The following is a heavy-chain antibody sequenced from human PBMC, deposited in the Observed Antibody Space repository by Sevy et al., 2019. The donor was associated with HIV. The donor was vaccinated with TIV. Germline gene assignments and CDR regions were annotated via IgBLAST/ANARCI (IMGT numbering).Heavy chain of an antibody. Sequence: GESLNISCVASGFTFRTYSMNWVHQAPGKGLEWLSSISDDSRYIYYSDSVKGRFTISRANTKNLLYLQINNLRVEDTAIYYCARDFTIFGVVSGIDYWGQGNLVTVSS. CDR3: ARDFTIFGVVSGIDY. D-gene: IGHD3-3*01. V-gene: IGHV3-21*04. CDR2: ISDDSRYI. J-gene: IGHJ4*02. CDR1: GFTFRTYS.